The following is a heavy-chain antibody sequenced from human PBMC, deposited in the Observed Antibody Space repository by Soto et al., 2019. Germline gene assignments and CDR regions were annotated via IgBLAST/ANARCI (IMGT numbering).Heavy chain of an antibody. Sequence: PSETLSLTCAVYGGSFRGYYWSWIRQPPGKGLEWIGEINHSGGTNYNPSLKSRVTISVDTSKNQFSLKLSSVTAADTAVYYCAGPRSNWNLPPASRGIDYWGQGTLVTVSS. D-gene: IGHD1-20*01. CDR1: GGSFRGYY. V-gene: IGHV4-34*01. CDR2: INHSGGT. J-gene: IGHJ4*02. CDR3: AGPRSNWNLPPASRGIDY.